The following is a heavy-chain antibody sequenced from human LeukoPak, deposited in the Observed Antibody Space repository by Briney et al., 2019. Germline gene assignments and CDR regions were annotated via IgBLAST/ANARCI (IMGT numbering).Heavy chain of an antibody. CDR2: IRHEGSNK. D-gene: IGHD2/OR15-2a*01. J-gene: IGHJ6*03. CDR3: AKGSKQVLFTRDHYMAV. CDR1: GFTFDDYA. V-gene: IGHV3-30*02. Sequence: GGSLRLSCAASGFTFDDYAMHWVRQAPGKGLEWVAFIRHEGSNKYYTGSVRGRFTISRDNSKNTLYLQMNSLRAGDTAVYYCAKGSKQVLFTRDHYMAVWGKGTTVTISS.